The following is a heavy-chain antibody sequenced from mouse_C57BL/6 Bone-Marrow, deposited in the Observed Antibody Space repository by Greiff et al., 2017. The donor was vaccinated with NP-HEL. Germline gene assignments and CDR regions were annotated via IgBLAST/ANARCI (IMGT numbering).Heavy chain of an antibody. D-gene: IGHD2-2*01. J-gene: IGHJ4*01. Sequence: EVKVVESGGGLVQPGGSLKLSCAASGFTFSDYYMYWVRQTPEKRLEWVAYISNGGGSTYYPDTVKGRFTISRDNAKNTLYLQMSRLKSEDTAMYYCARQSMVTTLYYYAMDYWGQGTSVTVSS. CDR2: ISNGGGST. CDR3: ARQSMVTTLYYYAMDY. V-gene: IGHV5-12*01. CDR1: GFTFSDYY.